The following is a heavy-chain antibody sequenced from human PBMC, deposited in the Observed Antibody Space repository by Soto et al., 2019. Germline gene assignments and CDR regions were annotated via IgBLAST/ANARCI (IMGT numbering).Heavy chain of an antibody. CDR3: ARDGYQLPPYNCFDP. J-gene: IGHJ5*02. CDR1: GFTFSSYA. CDR2: ISYDGSNK. V-gene: IGHV3-30-3*01. D-gene: IGHD2-2*01. Sequence: GGSLRLSCAASGFTFSSYAMHWVRQAPGKGLEWVAVISYDGSNKYYADSVKGRFTISRDNSKNTLYLQMNSLRAEDTAVYYCARDGYQLPPYNCFDPWGQGTLVTVSS.